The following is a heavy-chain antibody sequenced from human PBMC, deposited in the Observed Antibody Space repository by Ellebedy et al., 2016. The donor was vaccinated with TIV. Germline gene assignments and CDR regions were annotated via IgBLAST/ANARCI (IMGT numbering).Heavy chain of an antibody. CDR3: ARNPPTYNWVDS. J-gene: IGHJ5*01. Sequence: WVRQPPGKGLEWIGNIYYSGDTDYNPSLKSRVTMSVDTSKNQFSLNLRSVTAADTAVYYCARNPPTYNWVDSWGQGTLVTVSS. CDR2: IYYSGDT. V-gene: IGHV4-39*01.